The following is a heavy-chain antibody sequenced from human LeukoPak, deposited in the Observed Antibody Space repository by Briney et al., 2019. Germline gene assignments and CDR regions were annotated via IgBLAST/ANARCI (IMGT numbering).Heavy chain of an antibody. D-gene: IGHD5-12*01. CDR3: ATMEPRGPYSGCDLGGS. Sequence: ASVKVSCKVSGYTLTELSMHWVRQAPGKGLEWMGGFDPEDGETIYAQKFQGRVTMTEDTSTDTAYMELSSLRSEDTAVYYCATMEPRGPYSGCDLGGSWGQGTLVTVSS. CDR2: FDPEDGET. J-gene: IGHJ4*02. CDR1: GYTLTELS. V-gene: IGHV1-24*01.